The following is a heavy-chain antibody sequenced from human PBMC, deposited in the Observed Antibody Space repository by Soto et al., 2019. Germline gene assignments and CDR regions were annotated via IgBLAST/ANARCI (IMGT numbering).Heavy chain of an antibody. Sequence: PSETLSLTCTVSGGSISSSSYYWGWIRQPPGKGLEWIGSIYYSGSTYYNPSLKSRVTISVDTSKNQFSLKLSSVTAADTAVYYCASTWGAAAGTGYYYGMDVWGQGTTVTVSS. CDR2: IYYSGST. CDR3: ASTWGAAAGTGYYYGMDV. CDR1: GGSISSSSYY. D-gene: IGHD6-13*01. V-gene: IGHV4-39*01. J-gene: IGHJ6*02.